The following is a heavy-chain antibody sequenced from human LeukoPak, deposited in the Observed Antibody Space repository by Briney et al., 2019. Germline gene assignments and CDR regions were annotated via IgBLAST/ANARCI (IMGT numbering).Heavy chain of an antibody. CDR3: AKDLYSSEYNWFDP. CDR1: GFTFDDYA. CDR2: ISGSAGST. V-gene: IGHV3-23*01. D-gene: IGHD5-18*01. J-gene: IGHJ5*02. Sequence: GGSLRLSCAASGFTFDDYAMHWVRQAPGKGLEWVSAISGSAGSTYYVDSVKGRFTISRDNSKNTLYLQMNSLRAEDTAVYYCAKDLYSSEYNWFDPWGQGTLVTVSS.